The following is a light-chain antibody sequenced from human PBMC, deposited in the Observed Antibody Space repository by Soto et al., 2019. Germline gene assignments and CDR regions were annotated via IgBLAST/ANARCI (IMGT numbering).Light chain of an antibody. J-gene: IGLJ1*01. Sequence: QSVLTQPASVSGSPGQSITISCTETSSDVGNHILVSWYQHRPGKAPKLVIYEVTNRPSGVASRFSGSKSGNTASLTISGLQAEDEADYYCISYTGSSASYVFGTGTKLTVL. CDR2: EVT. CDR3: ISYTGSSASYV. CDR1: SSDVGNHIL. V-gene: IGLV2-14*02.